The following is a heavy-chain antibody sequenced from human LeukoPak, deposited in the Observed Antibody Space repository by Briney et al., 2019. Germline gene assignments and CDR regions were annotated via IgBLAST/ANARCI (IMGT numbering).Heavy chain of an antibody. CDR3: ARDPLRWLQNNYYYYYMDV. Sequence: GGSLRLSCAASGFSFSNFGMNWVREAPGKGLEWVSYISSTSRTIYYADSVKGRFTLSRDNAKNSVYLQMNSLRDEDTAVYFCARDPLRWLQNNYYYYYMDVWGKGTTVTVSS. V-gene: IGHV3-48*02. J-gene: IGHJ6*03. CDR2: ISSTSRTI. CDR1: GFSFSNFG. D-gene: IGHD5-24*01.